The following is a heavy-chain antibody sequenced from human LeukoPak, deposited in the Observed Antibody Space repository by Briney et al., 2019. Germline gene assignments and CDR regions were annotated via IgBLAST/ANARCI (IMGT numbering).Heavy chain of an antibody. V-gene: IGHV4-61*02. Sequence: PSETLSLTCTVSGGSISSGSYYWSWLRQPAWNGLEWIGRIYISGSTHCNPSLKSRVTISVDTSKNQFSLKLSSVTAADTAVYYCASQYYDILTGYVDAFDIWGQGTMVTVSS. CDR2: IYISGST. D-gene: IGHD3-9*01. J-gene: IGHJ3*02. CDR3: ASQYYDILTGYVDAFDI. CDR1: GGSISSGSYY.